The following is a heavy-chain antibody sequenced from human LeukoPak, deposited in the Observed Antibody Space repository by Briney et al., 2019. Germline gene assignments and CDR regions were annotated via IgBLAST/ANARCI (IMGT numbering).Heavy chain of an antibody. D-gene: IGHD2-21*01. CDR3: AKESGGDWGYFEY. CDR1: GITFGTYA. J-gene: IGHJ4*02. CDR2: IHNSGDKT. V-gene: IGHV3-23*01. Sequence: GGSLRLPCAASGITFGTYAMTWVRQAPGKGLEWVSSIHNSGDKTFYSDSVRGRFTISRDNSKSTVYLQMNSLRADDTALYYCAKESGGDWGYFEYWGQGILVTVSS.